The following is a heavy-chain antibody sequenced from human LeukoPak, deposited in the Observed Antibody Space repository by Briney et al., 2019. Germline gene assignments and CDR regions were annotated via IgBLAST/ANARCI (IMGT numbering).Heavy chain of an antibody. CDR2: INSDGSST. CDR1: GFTFSSYW. D-gene: IGHD6-6*01. CDR3: ARKVDYSSSSHAFDI. Sequence: PGGSLRLSCAASGFTFSSYWMHWVRHAPGKGLVWVPDINSDGSSTSYADSVKGRFTISRDSAKNMLYLQMNSLRAEDTAVYYCARKVDYSSSSHAFDIWGQGTMVTVSS. V-gene: IGHV3-74*01. J-gene: IGHJ3*02.